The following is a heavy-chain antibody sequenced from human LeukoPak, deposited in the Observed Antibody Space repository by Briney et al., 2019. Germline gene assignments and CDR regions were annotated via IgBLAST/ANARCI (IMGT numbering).Heavy chain of an antibody. CDR1: GFTFSSYS. D-gene: IGHD2-2*01. J-gene: IGHJ3*02. CDR3: ARTIAPSTSFYAFDI. CDR2: ISSSSSTI. V-gene: IGHV3-48*04. Sequence: GGSLRLSCAASGFTFSSYSMNWVRQAPGKGLEWVSYISSSSSTIYYADSVKGRFTISRDNAKNSLYLQMNSLRAEDTAVYYCARTIAPSTSFYAFDIWGQGTMVTVSS.